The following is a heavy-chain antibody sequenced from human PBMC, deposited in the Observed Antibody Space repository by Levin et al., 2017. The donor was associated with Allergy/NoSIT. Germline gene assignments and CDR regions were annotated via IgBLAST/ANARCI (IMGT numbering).Heavy chain of an antibody. V-gene: IGHV1-2*02. Sequence: GESLKISCKASGYTFTGYYLHWVRQAPGQGLEWMGWISPNNGDTNYAQKFQGRVTMTRDTSISTAYMELSRLRSDDTAVYYCARGSCSNGVGDWVYWGQGTLVTVSS. D-gene: IGHD2-8*01. J-gene: IGHJ4*02. CDR2: ISPNNGDT. CDR1: GYTFTGYY. CDR3: ARGSCSNGVGDWVY.